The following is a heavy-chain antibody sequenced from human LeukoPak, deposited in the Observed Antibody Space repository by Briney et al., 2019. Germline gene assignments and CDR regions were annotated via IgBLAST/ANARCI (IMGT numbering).Heavy chain of an antibody. CDR1: GVSISRSNSY. D-gene: IGHD3-10*01. CDR2: IYYTGNT. CDR3: ARQTGSGLFTLP. V-gene: IGHV4-39*01. Sequence: PSETLSLTCTVFGVSISRSNSYWGWIRQPPGKGLEWIGSIYYTGNTYYNASLKSRVTISIDTSKNQISLRLTSVTATDTAMYYCARQTGSGLFTLPGGQGTLVTVSS. J-gene: IGHJ1*01.